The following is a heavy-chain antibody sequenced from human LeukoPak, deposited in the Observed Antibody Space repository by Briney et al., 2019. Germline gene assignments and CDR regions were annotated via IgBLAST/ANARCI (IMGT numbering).Heavy chain of an antibody. CDR1: GLTVSNHW. J-gene: IGHJ4*02. Sequence: GGSLRLSCVASGLTVSNHWMSWVRQAPGKGLEWVANIREERGQEYYVDSVKGRFTISKNSAKNSLYLQMNTLRVEDTAMYYCARGVVRYFDYWGQGALVTVSS. CDR3: ARGVVRYFDY. D-gene: IGHD3-9*01. V-gene: IGHV3-7*03. CDR2: IREERGQE.